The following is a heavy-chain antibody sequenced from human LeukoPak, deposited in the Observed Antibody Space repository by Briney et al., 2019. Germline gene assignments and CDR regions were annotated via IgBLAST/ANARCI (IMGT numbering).Heavy chain of an antibody. CDR3: ARGLAVGNWFDP. Sequence: PSETLSLTCTASGGSISSYYWSWIRQPPGKGLEWIGYIYYSGSTNYNPSLKSRVTISVDTSKNQFSLKLSSVTAADTAVYYCARGLAVGNWFDPWGQGTLVTVSS. CDR1: GGSISSYY. CDR2: IYYSGST. V-gene: IGHV4-59*01. D-gene: IGHD2-21*01. J-gene: IGHJ5*02.